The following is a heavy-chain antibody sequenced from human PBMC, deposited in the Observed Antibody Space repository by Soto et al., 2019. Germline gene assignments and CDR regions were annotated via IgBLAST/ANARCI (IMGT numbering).Heavy chain of an antibody. CDR1: GYTFTSYY. CDR2: INPSGGST. CDR3: ASRYCSGGSCGSGINYYYGMDV. D-gene: IGHD2-15*01. J-gene: IGHJ6*02. Sequence: ASVKVSCKASGYTFTSYYMHWVRQAPGQGLEWMGIINPSGGSTSYAQKFQGRVTMTRDTSTSTVYMELSSLRSEDTAVYYCASRYCSGGSCGSGINYYYGMDVWGQGTTVTSP. V-gene: IGHV1-46*01.